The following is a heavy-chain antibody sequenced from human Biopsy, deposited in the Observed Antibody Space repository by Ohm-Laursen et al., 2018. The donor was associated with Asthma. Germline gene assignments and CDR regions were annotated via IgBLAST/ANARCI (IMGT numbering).Heavy chain of an antibody. J-gene: IGHJ2*01. CDR2: IYYSGRT. Sequence: WGRQTPGKGLEWIGSIYYSGRTYYNPSLESRVTISADTSKNHFSLKVTSVTAADTAVYYCARAVSSSSYWYFDLWGRGDLVTVSS. CDR3: ARAVSSSSYWYFDL. D-gene: IGHD6-6*01. V-gene: IGHV4-39*02.